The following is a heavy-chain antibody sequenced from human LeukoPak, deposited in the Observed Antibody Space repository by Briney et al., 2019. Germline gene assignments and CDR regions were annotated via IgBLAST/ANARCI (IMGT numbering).Heavy chain of an antibody. CDR3: AIGGYCGGDVYCNWLHG. CDR1: GYTFTSYG. Sequence: GASVKVSCKASGYTFTSYGISWVRQASGQGLEWMGWISAYNGNTNYAQKLQGRVTMTTDTSTSTAYMELRSLRSDDTAVYYCAIGGYCGGDVYCNWLHGWLQGTQVSVSS. D-gene: IGHD2-21*02. V-gene: IGHV1-18*01. CDR2: ISAYNGNT. J-gene: IGHJ5*02.